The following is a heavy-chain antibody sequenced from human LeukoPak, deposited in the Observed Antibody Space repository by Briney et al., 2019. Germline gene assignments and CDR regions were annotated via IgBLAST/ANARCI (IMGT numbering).Heavy chain of an antibody. D-gene: IGHD6-19*01. CDR2: IKQDGSEK. J-gene: IGHJ4*02. CDR1: GFTFSSYW. Sequence: GGSLRLSCAASGFTFSSYWMSWVRQAPGKGLEWVANIKQDGSEKYYVDSVEGRFTISRDNAKNSLYLQMNSLRAEDTAVYYCARSTSLSIAVAGYDYWGQGTLVTVSS. V-gene: IGHV3-7*01. CDR3: ARSTSLSIAVAGYDY.